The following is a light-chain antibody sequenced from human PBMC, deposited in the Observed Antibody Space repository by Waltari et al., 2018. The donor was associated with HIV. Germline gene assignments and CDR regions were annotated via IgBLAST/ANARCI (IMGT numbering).Light chain of an antibody. CDR1: TSDVGAYDY. Sequence: QSALTQPASVSGSPGPSITISCTGATSDVGAYDYVSWYQQHPGNAPKLIIYEVTNRPSGVSNRFSGSKSGITASLTISGLQTEDEADYYCSSYTNINTVVFGGGTKLTVL. J-gene: IGLJ2*01. V-gene: IGLV2-14*01. CDR2: EVT. CDR3: SSYTNINTVV.